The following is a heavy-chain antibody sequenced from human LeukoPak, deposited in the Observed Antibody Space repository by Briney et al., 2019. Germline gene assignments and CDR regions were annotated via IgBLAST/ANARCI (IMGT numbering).Heavy chain of an antibody. J-gene: IGHJ4*02. CDR1: GYTFTSYD. Sequence: ASVKVSCKASGYTFTSYDINWVRQATGQGLEWMGWMNPNSGNTGYAQKFQGRVTMTRNTSISTAYMELSSLRSEDTAVYYCARGHFSYHDFWSGYLTLDYWGQGTLVTVSS. V-gene: IGHV1-8*01. CDR3: ARGHFSYHDFWSGYLTLDY. D-gene: IGHD3-3*01. CDR2: MNPNSGNT.